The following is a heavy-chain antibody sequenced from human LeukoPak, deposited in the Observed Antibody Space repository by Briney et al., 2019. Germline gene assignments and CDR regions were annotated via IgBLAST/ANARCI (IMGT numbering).Heavy chain of an antibody. V-gene: IGHV3-21*06. D-gene: IGHD5-18*01. J-gene: IGHJ4*02. Sequence: KAGGSLRLSCAASGFTFSSYSMNWVRQAPGKGLEWVSSISSSSSYIYYADSVKGRFTISRDNAKNSLDLQMNSLRGEDTAVYFCVRGYSYGFVFDYWGQGTLVTVSS. CDR1: GFTFSSYS. CDR3: VRGYSYGFVFDY. CDR2: ISSSSSYI.